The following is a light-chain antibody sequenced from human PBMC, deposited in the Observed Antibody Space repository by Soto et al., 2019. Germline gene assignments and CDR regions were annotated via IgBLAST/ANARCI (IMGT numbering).Light chain of an antibody. CDR3: QQSRT. J-gene: IGKJ1*01. Sequence: DIQMIQSPSTLSASIGDRVTITCRASQSISSWLAWYQQKPGKAPRLLIYKASSLRSGVPSRFSGSASGTEFTLTVSSLQPDDFATYYCQQSRTFGQGTKVEIK. CDR1: QSISSW. V-gene: IGKV1-5*03. CDR2: KAS.